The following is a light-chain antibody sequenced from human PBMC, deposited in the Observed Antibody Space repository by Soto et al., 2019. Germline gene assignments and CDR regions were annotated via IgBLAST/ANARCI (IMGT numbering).Light chain of an antibody. V-gene: IGLV1-40*01. CDR2: GNS. Sequence: QSVLTQPPSVSGAPGQRVTISCTGSSSNIGAGYDVHWYQQLPGTAPKLLIYGNSNRPSGVPDRFSGSKSGTSASLAITGLQAEDEAESYCQSYDSSLSGSTVFGGGTKVTVL. CDR3: QSYDSSLSGSTV. CDR1: SSNIGAGYD. J-gene: IGLJ3*02.